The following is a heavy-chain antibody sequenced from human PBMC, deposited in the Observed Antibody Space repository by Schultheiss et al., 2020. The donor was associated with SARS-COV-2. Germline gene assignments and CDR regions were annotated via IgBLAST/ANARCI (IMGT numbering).Heavy chain of an antibody. CDR2: ISAYNGNT. V-gene: IGHV1-18*01. Sequence: GESLKISCKASGYILSSYGVTWVRQAPGQGLEWMGWISAYNGNTNYAQKLQGRVTMTTDTSTSTAYMELRSLRSDDTAVYYCARVLGSSIEQWLPRFDPWGQGTLVTVSS. CDR1: GYILSSYG. J-gene: IGHJ5*02. D-gene: IGHD6-19*01. CDR3: ARVLGSSIEQWLPRFDP.